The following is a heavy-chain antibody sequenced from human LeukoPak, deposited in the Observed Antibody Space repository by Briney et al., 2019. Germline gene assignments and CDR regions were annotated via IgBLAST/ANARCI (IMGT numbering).Heavy chain of an antibody. CDR1: GFTASSNY. CDR2: IYSGGST. D-gene: IGHD1-26*01. Sequence: PGGSLRLSCAASGFTASSNYMGWVRHAPGKGREWVSVIYSGGSTYYADTVKGLFTISRHNSKNTLYLQINSLRAEDTAVYYCAKVRGSYYYYFDYWGQGTLVTVSS. CDR3: AKVRGSYYYYFDY. J-gene: IGHJ4*02. V-gene: IGHV3-53*01.